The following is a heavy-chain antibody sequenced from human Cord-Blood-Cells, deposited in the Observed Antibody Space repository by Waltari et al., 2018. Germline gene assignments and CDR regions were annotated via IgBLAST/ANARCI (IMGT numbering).Heavy chain of an antibody. CDR1: GGTFSSYA. D-gene: IGHD3-3*01. CDR2: SIPILGIA. V-gene: IGHV1-69*09. J-gene: IGHJ3*02. CDR3: ARDRSLGEWLLRFAFDI. Sequence: QVQLVQSGAEVKKPGSSVKVSCKASGGTFSSYAISWVRQVPGQGLGWMGRSIPILGIANDAQKFQGRVTITADKSTSTAYMELSSLRSEDTAVYYCARDRSLGEWLLRFAFDIWGQGTMVTVSS.